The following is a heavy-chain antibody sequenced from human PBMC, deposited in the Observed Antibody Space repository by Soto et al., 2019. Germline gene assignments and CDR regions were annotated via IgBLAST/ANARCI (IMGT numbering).Heavy chain of an antibody. CDR3: AVGVTVSSGYYYMDV. CDR1: GYTFTGYY. Sequence: QVQLVQSGAEVKKPGASVKVSCKASGYTFTGYYMHWVRQAPGQGLEWMGWINPNSGGTNYEQKVQVWVTLTGDTSISTAYMELSRLRSDDTGVYYWAVGVTVSSGYYYMDVWGEGTTVTVSS. J-gene: IGHJ6*03. CDR2: INPNSGGT. D-gene: IGHD2-8*01. V-gene: IGHV1-2*04.